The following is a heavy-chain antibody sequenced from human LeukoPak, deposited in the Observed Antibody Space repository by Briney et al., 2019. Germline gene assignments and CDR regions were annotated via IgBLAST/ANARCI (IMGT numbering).Heavy chain of an antibody. CDR3: ASYIEGYDSNHAFDI. D-gene: IGHD3-22*01. J-gene: IGHJ3*02. CDR1: GGTFSSYA. Sequence: ASVKVSCKASGGTFSSYAISWVRQAPGQGLEWMGGIIPIFGTANYAQKFQGRVTITADKSTSTAYMELSSLRSEDTAVYYCASYIEGYDSNHAFDIWGQGTMVTVSS. CDR2: IIPIFGTA. V-gene: IGHV1-69*06.